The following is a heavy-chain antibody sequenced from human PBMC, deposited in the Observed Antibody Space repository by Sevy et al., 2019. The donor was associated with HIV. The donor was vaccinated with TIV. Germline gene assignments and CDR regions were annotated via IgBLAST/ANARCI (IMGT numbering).Heavy chain of an antibody. V-gene: IGHV6-1*01. D-gene: IGHD1-20*01. J-gene: IGHJ6*02. CDR2: TFYRSNWYN. Sequence: KQSQTLSLTCAISGDSVSSNNAAWNWIRQSPSRGLEWLGRTFYRSNWYNDYAVSMKGRITINPDTSKNQLSLQLTSVTPEDTAVYYCARDGLTYGGMDVWGQGTTVTVSS. CDR1: GDSVSSNNAA. CDR3: ARDGLTYGGMDV.